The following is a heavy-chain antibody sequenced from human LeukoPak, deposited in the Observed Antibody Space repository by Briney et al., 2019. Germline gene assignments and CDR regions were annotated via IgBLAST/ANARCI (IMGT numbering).Heavy chain of an antibody. V-gene: IGHV3-48*03. CDR3: ARATGYGDQDY. CDR2: ISSSGSTI. CDR1: GFTFSSYE. Sequence: PGGSLRLSCAASGFTFSSYEMNWVRQAPGKGLEWVSYISSSGSTIYYADSVKGRFTISRDNAKNSLYLQMNSLRAEDTAVYYCARATGYGDQDYWGQGTLVTVSS. J-gene: IGHJ4*02. D-gene: IGHD4-17*01.